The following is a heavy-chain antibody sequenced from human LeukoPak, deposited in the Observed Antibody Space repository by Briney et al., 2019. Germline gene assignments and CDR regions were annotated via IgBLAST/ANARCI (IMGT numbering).Heavy chain of an antibody. CDR2: IDPSDSYT. CDR3: ATADVLTGSLYDH. D-gene: IGHD3-9*01. Sequence: GEPLKISCKASGYSFTSYWISWVRQMPGTGLGWVGRIDPSDSYTNYSPYFQGHVTISADKSISTAYLQWSSLKASDTAMYYCATADVLTGSLYDHWGQGTLVTVSS. V-gene: IGHV5-10-1*01. J-gene: IGHJ5*02. CDR1: GYSFTSYW.